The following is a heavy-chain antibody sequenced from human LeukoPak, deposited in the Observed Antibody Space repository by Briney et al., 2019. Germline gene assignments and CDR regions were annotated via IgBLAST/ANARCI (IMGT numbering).Heavy chain of an antibody. D-gene: IGHD3-9*01. CDR1: GYSISSGYY. CDR3: ARVGRYYDILTGYYKPPRYYFDY. V-gene: IGHV4-38-2*02. J-gene: IGHJ4*02. Sequence: PSETLSLTCTVSGYSISSGYYWGWIRQPPGKGLEWIGSIYHSGSTYYNPSLKSRVTISVDTSKNQFPLKLSSVTAADTAVYYCARVGRYYDILTGYYKPPRYYFDYWGQGTLVTVSS. CDR2: IYHSGST.